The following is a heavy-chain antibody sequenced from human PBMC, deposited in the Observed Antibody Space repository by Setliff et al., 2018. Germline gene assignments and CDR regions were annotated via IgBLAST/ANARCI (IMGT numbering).Heavy chain of an antibody. CDR2: IYYSGST. CDR1: GGSISSSSYY. D-gene: IGHD3-22*01. Sequence: SSETLSLTCTVSGGSISSSSYYWGWIRQPPGKGLEWIGSIYYSGSTYYNPSLKSRVTISVDTSKNQFSLKLSSVTAADTAVYYCARGRGISMIVVVTHDAFDIWGQGTMVTVSS. CDR3: ARGRGISMIVVVTHDAFDI. J-gene: IGHJ3*02. V-gene: IGHV4-39*07.